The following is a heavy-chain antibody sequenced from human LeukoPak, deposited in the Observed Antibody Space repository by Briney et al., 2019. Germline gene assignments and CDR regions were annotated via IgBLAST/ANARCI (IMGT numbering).Heavy chain of an antibody. CDR3: ARLDYYDSSGYYMDAFDS. CDR2: LNSDGSST. J-gene: IGHJ3*02. Sequence: GGSLRLSCAASAFTFSSYWMHWVRQAPGKGLVWVSRLNSDGSSTSYADSVKGRFTISRDNAKNTLYLHTNSLRAEDTAVYYCARLDYYDSSGYYMDAFDSWGQGTMVTVSS. CDR1: AFTFSSYW. D-gene: IGHD3-22*01. V-gene: IGHV3-74*01.